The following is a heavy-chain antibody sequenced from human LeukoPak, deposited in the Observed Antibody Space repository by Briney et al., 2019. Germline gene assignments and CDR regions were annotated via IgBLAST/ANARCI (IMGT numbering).Heavy chain of an antibody. D-gene: IGHD3-22*01. J-gene: IGHJ4*02. CDR2: IYPGDSDT. V-gene: IGHV5-51*01. Sequence: PGESLKISCKSSGYSFTNYWIAWVRQLPGKGLEWMGIIYPGDSDTRYSPSFQGQVTIPADKSISTAYLQWSSLKASDTAMYYCARRYDSSGYFALFDYWGQGTLVTVSS. CDR3: ARRYDSSGYFALFDY. CDR1: GYSFTNYW.